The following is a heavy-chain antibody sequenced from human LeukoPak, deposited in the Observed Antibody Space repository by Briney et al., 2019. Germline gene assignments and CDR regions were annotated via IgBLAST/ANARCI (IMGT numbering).Heavy chain of an antibody. CDR3: ARGWELHD. CDR2: INSKETQT. Sequence: EASVKISCKASAHTLTTYGISWVRQAPGHGLEWLGWINSKETQTNRAQKLQGRVTMTTDTSTSTAFLDLRSLRSDDTAVYFCARGWELHDWGQGTLVTVSS. D-gene: IGHD1-26*01. CDR1: AHTLTTYG. V-gene: IGHV1-18*01. J-gene: IGHJ4*02.